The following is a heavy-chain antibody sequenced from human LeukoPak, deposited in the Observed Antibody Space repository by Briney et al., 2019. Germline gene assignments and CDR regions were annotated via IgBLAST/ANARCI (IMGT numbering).Heavy chain of an antibody. V-gene: IGHV5-51*01. CDR3: ARRQNYDSSGYYYAGHAFDI. CDR2: IYPGDSDT. D-gene: IGHD3-22*01. Sequence: GESLKISCKGSGYSFTSYWIGWVRQMPGKGLEWMGIIYPGDSDTRYSPSFQGQVTISADKSISTAYLQWSSLKASDTAMYYCARRQNYDSSGYYYAGHAFDIWGQGTMVTVSS. CDR1: GYSFTSYW. J-gene: IGHJ3*02.